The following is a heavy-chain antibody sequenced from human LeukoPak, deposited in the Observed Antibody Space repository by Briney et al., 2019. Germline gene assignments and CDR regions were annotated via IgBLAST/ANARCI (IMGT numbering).Heavy chain of an antibody. CDR1: GYSISSDYY. J-gene: IGHJ4*02. D-gene: IGHD3-3*01. Sequence: SETLSLTCTVSGYSISSDYYWGWIRQPPGKGLEWIGSIYHSGSTYYNPSLKSRVTISVDTSKNQFSLKLSSVTAADTAVYYCARVPDFWSGYADVDYWGQGTLVTVSS. CDR2: IYHSGST. CDR3: ARVPDFWSGYADVDY. V-gene: IGHV4-38-2*02.